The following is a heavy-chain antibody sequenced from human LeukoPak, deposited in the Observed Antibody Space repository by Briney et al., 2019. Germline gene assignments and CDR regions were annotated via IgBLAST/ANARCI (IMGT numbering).Heavy chain of an antibody. CDR1: XA. CDR3: AKDVSPTRGLSFDF. D-gene: IGHD3-16*02. CDR2: ISWNSGSI. V-gene: IGHV3-9*01. J-gene: IGHJ4*02. Sequence: XAXXWVRQAPGKGLEWVSGISWNSGSIGYADSVKGRFTISRDNAKDSLYLQMNSLRPEDTALYYCAKDVSPTRGLSFDFWGQGTLVAVSS.